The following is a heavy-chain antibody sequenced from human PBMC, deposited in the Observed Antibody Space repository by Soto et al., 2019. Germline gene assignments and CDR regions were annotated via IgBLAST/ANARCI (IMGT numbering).Heavy chain of an antibody. V-gene: IGHV3-21*01. Sequence: EVQLVESGGGLVKPGGSLRLSCEASGFTFSSYAMNWVRQAPGKGLEWVSFISSISTYIYHADSVKGRFSISRDNAKNLLYLQMNSLRAGDTAVYYCAKTGVDTAVARRGDYFYGMDVWGQGTTVSVFS. CDR2: ISSISTYI. CDR1: GFTFSSYA. J-gene: IGHJ6*02. CDR3: AKTGVDTAVARRGDYFYGMDV. D-gene: IGHD5-18*01.